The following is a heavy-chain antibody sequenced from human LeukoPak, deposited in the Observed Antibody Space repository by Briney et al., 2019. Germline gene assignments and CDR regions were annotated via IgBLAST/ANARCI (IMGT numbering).Heavy chain of an antibody. J-gene: IGHJ6*03. D-gene: IGHD3-22*01. CDR1: GFTFSRYG. V-gene: IGHV3-30*02. Sequence: GGSLRLSCAASGFTFSRYGMHWVRQAPGKGLEWVAFIRFDGSNNYHADSVKGRFSISRDNSKSTLYLQMNSLRAEDTAVYYCAKNYYDSSGFYYMDVWGKGTTVTVSS. CDR3: AKNYYDSSGFYYMDV. CDR2: IRFDGSNN.